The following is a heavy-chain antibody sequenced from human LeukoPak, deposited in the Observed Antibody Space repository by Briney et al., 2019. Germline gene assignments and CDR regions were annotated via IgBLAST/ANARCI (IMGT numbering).Heavy chain of an antibody. CDR2: IYHSGST. Sequence: SETLSLTCSVSGGFNTHYYWTWIRQPPGKGLELIGYIYHSGSTNYNPSLNSRVTISVDTSKNHFSLKLSSVTAADTAVYYCARGQWLPVFDFWGQGILVTVSS. CDR3: ARGQWLPVFDF. CDR1: GGFNTHYY. D-gene: IGHD3-22*01. J-gene: IGHJ4*02. V-gene: IGHV4-59*01.